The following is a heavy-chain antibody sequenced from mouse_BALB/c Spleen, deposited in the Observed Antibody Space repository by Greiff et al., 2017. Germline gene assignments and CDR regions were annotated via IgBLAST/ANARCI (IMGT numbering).Heavy chain of an antibody. CDR3: ARGAMDY. V-gene: IGHV1-20*02. J-gene: IGHJ4*01. CDR1: GYSFTGYF. CDR2: INPYNGDT. Sequence: EVKVVESGPELVKPGASVKISCKASGYSFTGYFMNWVMQSHGKSLEWIGRINPYNGDTFYNQKFKGKATLTVDKSSSTAHMELRSLASEDSAVYYCARGAMDYWGQGTSVTVSS.